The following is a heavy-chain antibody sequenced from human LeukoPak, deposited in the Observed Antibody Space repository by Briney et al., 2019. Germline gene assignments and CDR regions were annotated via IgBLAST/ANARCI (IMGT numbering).Heavy chain of an antibody. CDR3: ARHGIAVASDAFDI. D-gene: IGHD6-19*01. CDR1: SGSLSSDNNY. J-gene: IGHJ3*02. V-gene: IGHV4-61*02. Sequence: SETLSLTCTVSSGSLSSDNNYWNWIRQPAGKGLEWIGRIYTSGRTSYNPSLKSRVAISVDTSKNQFSLKLSSVTAADTAVYYCARHGIAVASDAFDIWGQGTMVTVSS. CDR2: IYTSGRT.